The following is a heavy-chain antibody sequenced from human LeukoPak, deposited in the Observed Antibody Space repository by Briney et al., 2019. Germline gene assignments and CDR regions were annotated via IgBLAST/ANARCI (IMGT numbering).Heavy chain of an antibody. Sequence: GGSLRPSCAASGFTVSSNYMSWVRQAPGKGLEWVSVIYSGGNTYCADSVKGRFTISRDNSNNTLYLQMNSPRAEDTAVYYCARDLFRSSLDYWGQGTLVTVSS. CDR2: IYSGGNT. CDR1: GFTVSSNY. CDR3: ARDLFRSSLDY. D-gene: IGHD6-13*01. V-gene: IGHV3-66*02. J-gene: IGHJ4*02.